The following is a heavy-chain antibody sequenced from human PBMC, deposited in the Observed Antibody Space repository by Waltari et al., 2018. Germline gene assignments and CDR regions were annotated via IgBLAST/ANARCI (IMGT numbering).Heavy chain of an antibody. CDR2: FDAEDGET. D-gene: IGHD3-16*02. CDR3: ATAGGVYGYVWGSYRSGFDY. CDR1: GYTLTELS. V-gene: IGHV1-24*01. J-gene: IGHJ4*02. Sequence: QVQLVQSGAEVKKPGASVKVSCKVSGYTLTELSMHWVRQAPGKGLGWMGGFDAEDGETIYALKFHGRVAMTEDTSTDTAYIGLSRLRSEDTAVYYCATAGGVYGYVWGSYRSGFDYWGQGTLVTVSS.